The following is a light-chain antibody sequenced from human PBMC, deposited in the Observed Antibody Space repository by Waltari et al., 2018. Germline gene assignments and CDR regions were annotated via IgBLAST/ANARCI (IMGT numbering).Light chain of an antibody. V-gene: IGLV3-21*01. J-gene: IGLJ1*01. CDR2: YGS. Sequence: SYVLTQPPSVAVAPGEKARITRGGTHLESKGVTWYRQRPGQAPVLVISYGSDRPSGIPERFSGSNSGNTATLTISRVEAGDEADYYCQVWDANTDPGVFGTGTEVTVL. CDR3: QVWDANTDPGV. CDR1: HLESKG.